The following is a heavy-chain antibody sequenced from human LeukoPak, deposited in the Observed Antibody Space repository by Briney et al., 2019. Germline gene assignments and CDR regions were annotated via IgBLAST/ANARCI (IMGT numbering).Heavy chain of an antibody. V-gene: IGHV1-18*01. J-gene: IGHJ3*02. CDR3: AEDGIRYFDWLFASSNAFDI. D-gene: IGHD3-9*01. CDR2: ISAYNGNT. Sequence: ASVKVSCKASGYTFTSYGISWVRQAPGHGLEWMGWISAYNGNTNYAQKLKGRVTMTTDTSTSTAYMELRSLRSDDTAVYFHAEDGIRYFDWLFASSNAFDIWGQGTMVTVSS. CDR1: GYTFTSYG.